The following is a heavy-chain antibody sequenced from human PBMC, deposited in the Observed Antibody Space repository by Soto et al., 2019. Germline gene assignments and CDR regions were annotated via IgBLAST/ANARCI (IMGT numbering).Heavy chain of an antibody. CDR2: IYYSGST. V-gene: IGHV4-39*01. CDR3: XXPLDSGXXXFDY. CDR1: GGSISRSSYY. D-gene: IGHD6-19*01. J-gene: IGHJ4*02. Sequence: QLQLQESGPGLMKPSETLSLTCTVSGGSISRSSYYWGWIRQPPGKGLEWIGSIYYSGSTYYNPSLKSRVTISVXXXXXXXXXXXXXXXXXXXXXXXXXXPLDSGXXXFDYWGQGTLVTVSS.